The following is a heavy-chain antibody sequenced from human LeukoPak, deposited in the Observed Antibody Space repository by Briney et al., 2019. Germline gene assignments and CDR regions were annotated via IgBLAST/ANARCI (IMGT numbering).Heavy chain of an antibody. CDR2: ITGSGGST. D-gene: IGHD6-19*01. CDR3: ARDSSGWHWYFDL. V-gene: IGHV3-23*01. Sequence: LAGGSLRLSCAASGFTFTSYAMNWVRQAPGKGLEWVSVITGSGGSTYYADSVKGRFTISRDNSKNTLYLQMNSLRAEDTAVYYCARDSSGWHWYFDLWGRGTLVSVSS. J-gene: IGHJ2*01. CDR1: GFTFTSYA.